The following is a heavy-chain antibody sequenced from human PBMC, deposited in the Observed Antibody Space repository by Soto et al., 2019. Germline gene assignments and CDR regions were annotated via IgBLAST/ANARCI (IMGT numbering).Heavy chain of an antibody. J-gene: IGHJ4*02. D-gene: IGHD2-2*02. Sequence: QVQLVESGGGVVQPGRSLRLSCAASGFTFSSYGMHWVRQAPGKGLEWVAVISYDGSNKYYADSVKGRFTISRDNSKNTLYLQMNSLRAEDTAVYYRAKDPGRYCSSTSCYTPFDYWGQGTLVTVSS. CDR1: GFTFSSYG. CDR3: AKDPGRYCSSTSCYTPFDY. V-gene: IGHV3-30*18. CDR2: ISYDGSNK.